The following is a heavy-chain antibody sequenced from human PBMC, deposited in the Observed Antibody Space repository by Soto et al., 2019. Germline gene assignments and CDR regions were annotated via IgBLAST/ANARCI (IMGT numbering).Heavy chain of an antibody. CDR1: GFTFSDYY. Sequence: QVQLVESGGGLVKPGGSLRLSCASSGFTFSDYYMSWIRQPPGTGQGWVPNISAGGSDICYGYSVKGRFTVSRDNTKKSRYLQISHLRADDTAIYYCASLPQGYYDRSGRLVDYWGHGTLVPVSS. D-gene: IGHD3-22*01. CDR2: ISAGGSDI. CDR3: ASLPQGYYDRSGRLVDY. J-gene: IGHJ4*01. V-gene: IGHV3-11*01.